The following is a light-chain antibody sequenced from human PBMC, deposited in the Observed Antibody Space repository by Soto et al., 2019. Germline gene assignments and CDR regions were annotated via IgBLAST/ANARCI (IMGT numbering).Light chain of an antibody. CDR1: QSVSSY. CDR3: QQRSNWPTT. J-gene: IGKJ5*01. CDR2: DAS. V-gene: IGKV3-11*01. Sequence: EIVLTQSPATLSLSPGERATLSRRASQSVSSYLAWYQQKPGQAPRLLIYDASNRATGIPARFSGSGSGTDFTLTISSLEPVDFAVYYCQQRSNWPTTFGQGTRLEIK.